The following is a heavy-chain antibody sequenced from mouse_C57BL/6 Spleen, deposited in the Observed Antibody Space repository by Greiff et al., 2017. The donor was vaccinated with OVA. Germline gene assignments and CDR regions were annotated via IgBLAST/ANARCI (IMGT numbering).Heavy chain of an antibody. V-gene: IGHV5-17*01. Sequence: EVMLVESGGGLVKPGGSLKLSCAASGFTFSDYGMHWVRQAPEKGLEWVAYISSGSSTIYYADTVKGRFTISRDNAKNTLFLQMTSLRSEDTAMYYCARDLIAGPSYAMDYWGQGTSGTVSS. D-gene: IGHD1-1*01. CDR2: ISSGSSTI. CDR1: GFTFSDYG. CDR3: ARDLIAGPSYAMDY. J-gene: IGHJ4*01.